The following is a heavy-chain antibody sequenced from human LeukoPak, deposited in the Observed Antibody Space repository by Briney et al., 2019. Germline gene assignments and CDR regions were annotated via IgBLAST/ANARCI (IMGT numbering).Heavy chain of an antibody. CDR3: ARDCSSTSCYWDY. CDR2: ISSSSSYT. CDR1: RFTFSGYY. D-gene: IGHD2-2*01. V-gene: IGHV3-11*06. J-gene: IGHJ4*02. Sequence: GGSLRLSCAASRFTFSGYYMSWIRQAPGKGLEWVSYISSSSSYTNYADSVKDRFTISRDNARNSLYLQMNSLRAEDTAVYFCARDCSSTSCYWDYWGQGTLVTVSS.